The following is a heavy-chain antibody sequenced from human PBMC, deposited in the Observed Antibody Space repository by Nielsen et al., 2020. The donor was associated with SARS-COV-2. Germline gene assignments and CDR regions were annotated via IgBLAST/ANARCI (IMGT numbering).Heavy chain of an antibody. CDR1: GFIFSSYA. CDR3: ARANWGNYYYGMDV. CDR2: ISYDGNSK. V-gene: IGHV3-30-3*01. D-gene: IGHD7-27*01. Sequence: GESLKISCTASGFIFSSYAVHRVRQAPGKGLEWLAVISYDGNSKYSADSVKGRFTISRDNSKNTLYLQMNTLRVEDTAVYYCARANWGNYYYGMDVWGQGTTVTVSS. J-gene: IGHJ6*02.